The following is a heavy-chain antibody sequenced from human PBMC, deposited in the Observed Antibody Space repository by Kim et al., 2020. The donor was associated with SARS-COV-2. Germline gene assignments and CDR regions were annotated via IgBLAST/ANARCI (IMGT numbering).Heavy chain of an antibody. CDR3: ASCLLDYGDYLFDY. Sequence: SETLSLTCAVSGGSISSGGYSWSWIRQPPGKGLEWIGYIYHSGSTYYNPSLKSRVTISVDRSKNQFSLKLSSVTAADTAVYYCASCLLDYGDYLFDYWGQGTLVTVSS. CDR1: GGSISSGGYS. D-gene: IGHD4-17*01. CDR2: IYHSGST. V-gene: IGHV4-30-2*01. J-gene: IGHJ4*02.